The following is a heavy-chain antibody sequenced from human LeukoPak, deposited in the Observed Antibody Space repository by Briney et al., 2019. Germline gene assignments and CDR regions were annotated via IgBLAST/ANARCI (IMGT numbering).Heavy chain of an antibody. J-gene: IGHJ4*02. V-gene: IGHV1-69*04. Sequence: SVKVSCKASGGTFSSYAISWVRQAPGQGLEWMGRIIPILGIANYAQKFQGRVTITADKSTSTAYMELSSLRSEDTAVYYCARALSGYYYFDYWGQGTLVTVSS. CDR2: IIPILGIA. CDR3: ARALSGYYYFDY. D-gene: IGHD3-22*01. CDR1: GGTFSSYA.